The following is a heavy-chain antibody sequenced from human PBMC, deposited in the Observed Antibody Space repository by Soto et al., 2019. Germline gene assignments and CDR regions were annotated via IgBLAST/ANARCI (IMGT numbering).Heavy chain of an antibody. Sequence: SVKVSCKASGGTFSSYAISWVRQAPGQGLEWMGGIIPSVGTTNYAQKFQDRVTITTDESTSTAYMELSSLTSEDTAVFYCASESLGRFTCLGYWGQGTLVTVSS. D-gene: IGHD3-16*01. J-gene: IGHJ4*02. CDR3: ASESLGRFTCLGY. CDR1: GGTFSSYA. CDR2: IIPSVGTT. V-gene: IGHV1-69*05.